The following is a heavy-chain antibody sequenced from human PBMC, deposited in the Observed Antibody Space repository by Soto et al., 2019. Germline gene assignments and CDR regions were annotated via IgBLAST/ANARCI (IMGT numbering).Heavy chain of an antibody. CDR3: ARESRFLEWLSLNWFDP. V-gene: IGHV1-69*04. Sequence: GASVKVSCKASGGTFSSYTISWVRQAPGQGLEWMGRIIPILGIANYAQKFQGRVTITADKSTSTAYMELSSLRSEDTAVYYCARESRFLEWLSLNWFDPWGQGTLVTVSS. CDR2: IIPILGIA. D-gene: IGHD3-3*01. CDR1: GGTFSSYT. J-gene: IGHJ5*02.